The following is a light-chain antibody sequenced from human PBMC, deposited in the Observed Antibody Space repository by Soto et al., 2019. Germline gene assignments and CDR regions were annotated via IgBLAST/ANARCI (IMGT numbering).Light chain of an antibody. Sequence: QSALTQPASGSGSPGQSITISCTGTGSDIGSYNYVSWYQHHAGKVPKFIIYDVTNRPSVDSHRFSGSKSGNTASLTISGRQAVDEADYYCNSYTSASTYVFGTGSKLTVL. CDR1: GSDIGSYNY. J-gene: IGLJ1*01. CDR2: DVT. V-gene: IGLV2-14*03. CDR3: NSYTSASTYV.